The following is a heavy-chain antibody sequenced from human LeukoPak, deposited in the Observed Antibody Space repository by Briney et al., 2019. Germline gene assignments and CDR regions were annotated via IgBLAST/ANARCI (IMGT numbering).Heavy chain of an antibody. CDR1: GGSISSSSYY. CDR2: IYYSGST. J-gene: IGHJ4*02. D-gene: IGHD3-3*01. V-gene: IGHV4-39*02. CDR3: AREIAYDFWSGYLHQSDY. Sequence: PSETLSLTCTVSGGSISSSSYYWGCIRQPPGKGLEWIGSIYYSGSTYYNPSLKSRVTISVDTTKNRFSLKLISVTAADTAVYYCAREIAYDFWSGYLHQSDYWGQGTLVTVSS.